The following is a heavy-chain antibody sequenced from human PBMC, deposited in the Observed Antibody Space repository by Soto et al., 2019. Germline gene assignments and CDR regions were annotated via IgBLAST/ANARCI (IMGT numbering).Heavy chain of an antibody. V-gene: IGHV1-69*02. CDR2: LIPILGIA. D-gene: IGHD2-2*02. J-gene: IGHJ4*02. CDR1: GGTFSSYT. CDR3: AMEYCSSTSCYRDY. Sequence: QVQLVQSGAEVKKPGSSVKVSCKASGGTFSSYTISWVRQAPGQGLEWMGRLIPILGIANYAQNFQGRVTITADKSTSTAYMELSSLRSEDTDVYYCAMEYCSSTSCYRDYWGQGTLVTVSS.